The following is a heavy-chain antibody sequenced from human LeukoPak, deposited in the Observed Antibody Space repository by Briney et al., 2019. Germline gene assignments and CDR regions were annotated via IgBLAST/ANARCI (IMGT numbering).Heavy chain of an antibody. CDR1: GFTFSSYG. Sequence: PGGSLRLSCAASGFTFSSYGMHWVRQAPGKGLEGVAFIRYDGSNKYYADSVKGRFTISRDNSKNTLYLQMNSLRAEDTAVYYCAKDQSNYDAFDIWGQGTMVTVSS. D-gene: IGHD4-11*01. V-gene: IGHV3-30*02. CDR2: IRYDGSNK. CDR3: AKDQSNYDAFDI. J-gene: IGHJ3*02.